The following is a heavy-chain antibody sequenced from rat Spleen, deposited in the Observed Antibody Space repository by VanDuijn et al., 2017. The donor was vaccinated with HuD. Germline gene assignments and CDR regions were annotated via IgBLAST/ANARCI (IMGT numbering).Heavy chain of an antibody. CDR2: ISYDGSST. V-gene: IGHV5-7*01. Sequence: EVQLVESGGGLVQPGRSLKLSCTTSGFTFSNYYMAWVRQAPTKGLEWVATISYDGSSTYYRDSVKGRFTISRDNAKSTLYLQMDSLRSEDTATYYCTTGAYYGYTFDYWGQGVMVTVSS. CDR1: GFTFSNYY. J-gene: IGHJ2*01. D-gene: IGHD1-9*01. CDR3: TTGAYYGYTFDY.